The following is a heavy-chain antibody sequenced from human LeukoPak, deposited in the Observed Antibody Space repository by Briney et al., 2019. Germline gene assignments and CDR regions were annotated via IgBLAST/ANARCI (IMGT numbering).Heavy chain of an antibody. CDR2: INSDGSSI. Sequence: GGSLRLSCAASGFTFSNYWMHWVRQAPGKGLVWVSRINSDGSSIFYADSVKGRFTISRDNAKNTLYLQMNSLRAEDTAVYCSRGDSSGCSWLTYYHYYMDVWGKGTTVTISS. V-gene: IGHV3-74*01. CDR1: GFTFSNYW. D-gene: IGHD6-13*01. CDR3: RGDSSGCSWLTYYHYYMDV. J-gene: IGHJ6*03.